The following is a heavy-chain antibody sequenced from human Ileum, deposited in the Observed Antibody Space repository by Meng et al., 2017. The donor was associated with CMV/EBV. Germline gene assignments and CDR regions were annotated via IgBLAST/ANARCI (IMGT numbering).Heavy chain of an antibody. CDR1: GGSFSSGGFY. D-gene: IGHD4-17*01. Sequence: QVRLPESGLGLLNPSQIPSLTCTGAGGSFSSGGFYWSWSRQHPGKGLEWIGYIYYSGSTYYNPSLRSRVAISIDTSKNQFSLKLTSVTAADTAVYFCARTNYGDYNWFDPWGQGTLVTVSS. CDR2: IYYSGST. J-gene: IGHJ5*02. CDR3: ARTNYGDYNWFDP. V-gene: IGHV4-31*03.